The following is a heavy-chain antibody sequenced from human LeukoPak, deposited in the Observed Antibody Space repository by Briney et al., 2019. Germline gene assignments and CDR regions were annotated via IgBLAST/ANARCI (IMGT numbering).Heavy chain of an antibody. CDR1: GYTFTSYG. J-gene: IGHJ6*03. D-gene: IGHD3-10*01. CDR2: ISAYNGNT. CDR3: ARVSGFRERGLAYHYYSYMDV. V-gene: IGHV1-18*01. Sequence: ASVKVSCKASGYTFTSYGISWVRQAPGQGLEWMGWISAYNGNTNYAQKLQGRVTMTTDPSTSTAYMELRSLRSDDTAVYYCARVSGFRERGLAYHYYSYMDVWGKGTTVTVSS.